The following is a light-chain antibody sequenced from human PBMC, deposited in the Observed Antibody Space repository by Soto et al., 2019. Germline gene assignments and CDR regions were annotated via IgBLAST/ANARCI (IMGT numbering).Light chain of an antibody. J-gene: IGKJ4*01. Sequence: FVLTQSPGTLSLSPGERATLSCRASQSVINNYLAWYQEKPGRGPRLLIYGASTRATGIPDRFSGSGYGTDFNLTISRLDPEDFSVYYCRQYGCSLELAVGGGTKVEIK. CDR3: RQYGCSLELA. CDR2: GAS. CDR1: QSVINNY. V-gene: IGKV3-20*01.